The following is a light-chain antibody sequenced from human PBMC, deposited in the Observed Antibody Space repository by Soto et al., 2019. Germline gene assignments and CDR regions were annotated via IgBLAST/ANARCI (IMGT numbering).Light chain of an antibody. CDR2: DAS. J-gene: IGKJ3*01. CDR1: QSISRW. CDR3: KQYNSYPRFT. V-gene: IGKV1-5*01. Sequence: DIHMTQSPSTISASVGDRVAVTCQASQSISRWLAWYQQKPGKAPKPLIYDASNLESGVPPMFSGRGFGTEFTLTISSLQPDDFATYSCKQYNSYPRFTFRPGTKVDI.